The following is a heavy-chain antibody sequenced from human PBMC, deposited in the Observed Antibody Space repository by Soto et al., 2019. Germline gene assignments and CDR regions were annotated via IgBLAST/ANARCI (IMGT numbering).Heavy chain of an antibody. CDR2: IKQDGSEK. CDR3: ARDLIVRNPYHYPMDV. D-gene: IGHD6-6*01. Sequence: GGSLRLSCAASGFTFSNYWMNWVRQAPGKGLEWVANIKQDGSEKYYVDSVKGRFTISRDNAKNSLWLQMNSLRAEDTAVYYCARDLIVRNPYHYPMDVWGQGTTVTVS. V-gene: IGHV3-7*01. CDR1: GFTFSNYW. J-gene: IGHJ6*02.